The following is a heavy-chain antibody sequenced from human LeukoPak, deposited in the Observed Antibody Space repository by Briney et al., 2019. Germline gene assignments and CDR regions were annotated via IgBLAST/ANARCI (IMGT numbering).Heavy chain of an antibody. V-gene: IGHV1-46*01. Sequence: ASVKVSCKASGYTFTNYYIHWVRQAPGQGLEWMGIINPSGGSTAYAQKFQGRVTMTSDTSTSTVYMELSSLRSEDTAVCYCARDEGRDYGDYSPYFDYWGQGTLVTVSS. CDR2: INPSGGST. CDR1: GYTFTNYY. J-gene: IGHJ4*02. D-gene: IGHD4-17*01. CDR3: ARDEGRDYGDYSPYFDY.